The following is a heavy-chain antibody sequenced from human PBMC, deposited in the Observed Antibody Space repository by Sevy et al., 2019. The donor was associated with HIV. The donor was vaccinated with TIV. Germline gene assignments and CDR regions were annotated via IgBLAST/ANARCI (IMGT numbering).Heavy chain of an antibody. D-gene: IGHD6-13*01. Sequence: WGSLRLSCAASGFIFSSYSINWVRQAPGKGLEWVSPISSSSKYIYNADSVKGRFTISRDNAKNSLYLQMNSLRADDTAVYYCAREPAIAAAVTFDNWGEGTLVTVSS. CDR3: AREPAIAAAVTFDN. CDR2: ISSSSKYI. J-gene: IGHJ4*02. V-gene: IGHV3-21*06. CDR1: GFIFSSYS.